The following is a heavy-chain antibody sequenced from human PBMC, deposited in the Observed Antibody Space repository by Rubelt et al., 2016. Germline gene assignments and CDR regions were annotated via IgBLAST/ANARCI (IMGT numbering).Heavy chain of an antibody. CDR1: GYSISSGYY. D-gene: IGHD1-26*01. V-gene: IGHV4-38-2*02. CDR3: ARLGEGGARWELRAPKDY. J-gene: IGHJ4*02. CDR2: IYYSGST. Sequence: TLSLTCTVSGYSISSGYYWGWMRQPPGKGLEWIGSIYYSGSTYYNPSLKSRVTISVDTSKNQFSLKLSSVTAADTAVYYCARLGEGGARWELRAPKDYWGQGTLVTVSS.